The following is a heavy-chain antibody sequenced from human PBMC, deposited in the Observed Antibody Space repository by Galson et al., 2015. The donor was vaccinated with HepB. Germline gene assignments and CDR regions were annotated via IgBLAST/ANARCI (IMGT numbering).Heavy chain of an antibody. CDR1: GFALGNYG. CDR3: AREDATITVAALEY. Sequence: SLRLSCAASGFALGNYGMHWVRQAPGKGLEWMALIWKDGSNKHYADSLKGRFRISRDNTKNTLFLEADSLRAEDTAVYYWAREDATITVAALEYWGQGVLVTVSS. D-gene: IGHD6-19*01. V-gene: IGHV3-33*01. CDR2: IWKDGSNK. J-gene: IGHJ4*02.